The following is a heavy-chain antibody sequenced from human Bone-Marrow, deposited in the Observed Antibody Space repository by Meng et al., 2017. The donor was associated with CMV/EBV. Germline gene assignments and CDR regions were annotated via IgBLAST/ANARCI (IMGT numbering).Heavy chain of an antibody. CDR1: GGSFSGYY. CDR2: IYYSGST. D-gene: IGHD1-26*01. Sequence: SETLSLTCAVYGGSFSGYYWSWIRQPPGKGLEWIGYIYYSGSTNYNPSLKSRVTISVDTSKNQFSLKLSSVTAADTAVYYCAGVGATGNFDYWGQGTLVTVSS. J-gene: IGHJ4*02. V-gene: IGHV4-59*01. CDR3: AGVGATGNFDY.